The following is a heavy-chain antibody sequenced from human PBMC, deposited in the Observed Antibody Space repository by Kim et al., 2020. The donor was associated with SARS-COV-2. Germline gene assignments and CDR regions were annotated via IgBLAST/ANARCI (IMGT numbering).Heavy chain of an antibody. Sequence: ASVKVSCKVSGYTLTDLFMHWVRQAPGKGLEWMGGFDPEDGETIYAQKFQGRVTMTEDTSTDTAYMELSSLRSEDTAVYYCATGPPFIVGATGDRFFYYGMDVWGQEATVTVSS. CDR2: FDPEDGET. CDR1: GYTLTDLF. D-gene: IGHD1-26*01. V-gene: IGHV1-24*01. CDR3: ATGPPFIVGATGDRFFYYGMDV. J-gene: IGHJ6*02.